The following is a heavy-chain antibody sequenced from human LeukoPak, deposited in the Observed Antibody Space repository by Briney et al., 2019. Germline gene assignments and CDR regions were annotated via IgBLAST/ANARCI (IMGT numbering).Heavy chain of an antibody. J-gene: IGHJ4*02. CDR3: AKEADYGVNSPIDY. CDR1: GFTFSSYG. Sequence: PGGSLRLSCPASGFTFSSYGMHGVRQAPGKGLEGVAVVSYDGSNKYYADSVKGRFTISRDNSKSTLYLRMNSLRAEDTAVYYCAKEADYGVNSPIDYWGQGTLVTVSS. CDR2: VSYDGSNK. V-gene: IGHV3-30*18. D-gene: IGHD4-23*01.